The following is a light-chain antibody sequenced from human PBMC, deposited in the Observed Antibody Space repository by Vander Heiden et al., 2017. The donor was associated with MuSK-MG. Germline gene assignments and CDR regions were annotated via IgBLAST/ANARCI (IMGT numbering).Light chain of an antibody. CDR3: MQALQTPIT. V-gene: IGKV2-28*01. J-gene: IGKJ5*01. CDR1: QSLLHSNGYNY. CDR2: LGS. Sequence: DIVMTQSPLSLPVTPAAPASISCRSSQSLLHSNGYNYLDWYLQKPGQSPQLLIYLGSNRASGVPDRFSGSGSGTDFTLKISRVEAEDVGVYYCMQALQTPITFGQGTRLEIK.